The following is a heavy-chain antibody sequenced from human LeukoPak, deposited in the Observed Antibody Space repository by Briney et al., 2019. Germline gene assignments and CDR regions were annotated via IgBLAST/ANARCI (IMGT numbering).Heavy chain of an antibody. D-gene: IGHD1-26*01. CDR1: GFTVSSNY. Sequence: PGGSLRLSCAASGFTVSSNYMSWVRQAPGKGLELVANIKQDGSARFYGDSVKGRFTVSRDNAKNSLYIQMNSLRAEDTAVYYCARDREGSRDAFDIWGQGTMVTVSS. CDR3: ARDREGSRDAFDI. CDR2: IKQDGSAR. V-gene: IGHV3-7*01. J-gene: IGHJ3*02.